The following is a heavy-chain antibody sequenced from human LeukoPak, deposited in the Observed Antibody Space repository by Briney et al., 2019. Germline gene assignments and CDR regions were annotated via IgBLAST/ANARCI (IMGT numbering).Heavy chain of an antibody. CDR2: IYSGGST. V-gene: IGHV3-53*01. J-gene: IGHJ4*02. CDR1: GFTVSSNY. CDR3: ARGPGDSSGYYLGY. D-gene: IGHD3-22*01. Sequence: GGSLRLSFAASGFTVSSNYMSWVRQAPGKGLEWVSVIYSGGSTYYADSVKGRFTISRDNSKNTLYLQMNSLRAEDTAVYYCARGPGDSSGYYLGYWGQGTLVTVSS.